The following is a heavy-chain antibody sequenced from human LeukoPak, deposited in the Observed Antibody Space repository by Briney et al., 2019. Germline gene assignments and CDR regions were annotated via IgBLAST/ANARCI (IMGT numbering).Heavy chain of an antibody. CDR2: IYYSGST. J-gene: IGHJ4*02. Sequence: SETLSLTCTVSGGSISSSSYYWGWIRQPPGEGLGWIGSIYYSGSTYYNPFLKSRVTISVDTSKNQFSLKLSSVTAADTAVYYCARLGGGDSSDYWGQGTLVTVSS. CDR3: ARLGGGDSSDY. CDR1: GGSISSSSYY. V-gene: IGHV4-39*01. D-gene: IGHD2-21*01.